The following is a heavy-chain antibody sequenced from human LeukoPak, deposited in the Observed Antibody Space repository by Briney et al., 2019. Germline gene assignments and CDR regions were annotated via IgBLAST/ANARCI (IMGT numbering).Heavy chain of an antibody. D-gene: IGHD1-1*01. Sequence: RGSLRLSCAASGFTFSSAWMKWVRQAPGKGLEWVGRIKSKYSGETANYAAPVKGRFTITRDDSKNVLYLQMNSLRVEDTAVYYCASGYADTWHDGYWGQGTLVTVSS. J-gene: IGHJ4*02. CDR3: ASGYADTWHDGY. CDR1: GFTFSSAW. V-gene: IGHV3-15*07. CDR2: IKSKYSGETA.